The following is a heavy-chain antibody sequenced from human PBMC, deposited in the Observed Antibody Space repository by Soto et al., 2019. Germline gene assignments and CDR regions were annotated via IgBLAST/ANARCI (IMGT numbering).Heavy chain of an antibody. CDR1: GFTFSSYG. CDR3: AKETVSANNWYPHTLQYYYYGMDV. J-gene: IGHJ6*02. V-gene: IGHV3-30*18. Sequence: GGSLRLSCAASGFTFSSYGMHWVRQAPGKGLEWVAVISYDGSNKYYADSVKGRFTISRDNSKNTLYLQMNSLRAEDTAVYYCAKETVSANNWYPHTLQYYYYGMDVWGQGTTVTVSS. CDR2: ISYDGSNK. D-gene: IGHD1-1*01.